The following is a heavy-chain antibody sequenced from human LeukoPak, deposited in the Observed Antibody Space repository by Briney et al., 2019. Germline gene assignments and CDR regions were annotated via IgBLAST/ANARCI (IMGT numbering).Heavy chain of an antibody. CDR3: ARSTFYYDILTGYPFDAFDI. Sequence: GASVKVSCKASGYTFTDYYMHWVRQAPGQGLEWMGWINPNSGGTNYAQKFQGRVTMTRNTSISTAYMELSSLRSEDTAVYYCARSTFYYDILTGYPFDAFDIWGQGTMVTVSS. D-gene: IGHD3-9*01. CDR2: INPNSGGT. J-gene: IGHJ3*02. V-gene: IGHV1-2*02. CDR1: GYTFTDYY.